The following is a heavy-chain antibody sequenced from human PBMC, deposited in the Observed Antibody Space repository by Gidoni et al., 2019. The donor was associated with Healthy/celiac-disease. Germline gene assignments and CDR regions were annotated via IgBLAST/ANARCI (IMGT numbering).Heavy chain of an antibody. CDR1: GFTFSSYA. CDR2: ISGSGGST. D-gene: IGHD2-2*01. CDR3: AKATTDQLIFIYYYGMDV. V-gene: IGHV3-23*01. J-gene: IGHJ6*02. Sequence: EVQLLESGGGLVQPGGSLRLSCAASGFTFSSYAMRWVRQAPGKGLEWVSAISGSGGSTYYADSVKGRFTISRDNSKNTLYLQMNSLRAEDTAVYYCAKATTDQLIFIYYYGMDVWGQGTTVTVSS.